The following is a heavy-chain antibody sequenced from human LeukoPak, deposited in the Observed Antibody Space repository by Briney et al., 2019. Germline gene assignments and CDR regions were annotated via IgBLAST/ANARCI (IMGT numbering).Heavy chain of an antibody. CDR2: ISWNSGSI. CDR1: GFTFDDYA. Sequence: GRSLRLSCAASGFTFDDYAMHWVRQAPWKGLEWVSGISWNSGSIGYADSVKGRFTISRDNAKNSLYLQMNSLRAEDTAVYYCARDSYNNVDQWGQGTLVTVSS. J-gene: IGHJ1*01. D-gene: IGHD5-24*01. V-gene: IGHV3-9*01. CDR3: ARDSYNNVDQ.